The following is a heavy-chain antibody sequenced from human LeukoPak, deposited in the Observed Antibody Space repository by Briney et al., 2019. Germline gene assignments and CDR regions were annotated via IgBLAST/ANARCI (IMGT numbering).Heavy chain of an antibody. V-gene: IGHV3-11*01. CDR1: GFSFSDYY. CDR2: ISSSGSTI. Sequence: PGGSLRLSCAASGFSFSDYYMNWIRQAPGKGLEWVSYISSSGSTIYYADSVKGRFTISRDNAKNSLYLQMNSLRAEDTAVYYCARGQSYYDSSGYYPYHWGQGTLVTVSS. D-gene: IGHD3-22*01. J-gene: IGHJ4*02. CDR3: ARGQSYYDSSGYYPYH.